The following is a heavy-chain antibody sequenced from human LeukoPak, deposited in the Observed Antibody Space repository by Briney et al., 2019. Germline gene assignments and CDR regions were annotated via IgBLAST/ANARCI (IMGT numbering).Heavy chain of an antibody. V-gene: IGHV1-2*04. CDR2: INPNSGGT. Sequence: GASVKVSCKASGYTFTGYYMHWVRQAPGQGLEWMGWINPNSGGTNYAQKFQGWVTMTRDASISTAYMELSRLRSDDTAVYYCARAFRDGGTHYFDYWGQGTLVTVSS. J-gene: IGHJ4*02. D-gene: IGHD4-23*01. CDR1: GYTFTGYY. CDR3: ARAFRDGGTHYFDY.